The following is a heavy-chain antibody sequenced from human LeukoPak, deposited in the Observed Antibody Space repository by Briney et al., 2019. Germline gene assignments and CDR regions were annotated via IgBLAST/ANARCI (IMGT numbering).Heavy chain of an antibody. CDR2: MYYSGTT. V-gene: IGHV4-4*02. CDR1: GGSISSRNW. D-gene: IGHD2-2*02. J-gene: IGHJ3*01. Sequence: PSETLSLTCAVSGGSISSRNWWSWVRPPPGRGLQGIGEMYYSGTTNYNPSLKSRPTISVDESKNHFSLNLSSMTAADTAVYYGASASNTDAFDVWGQGTMVTASS. CDR3: ASASNTDAFDV.